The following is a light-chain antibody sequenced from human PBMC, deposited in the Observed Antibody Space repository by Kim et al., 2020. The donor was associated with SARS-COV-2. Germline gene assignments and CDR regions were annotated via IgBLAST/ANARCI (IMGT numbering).Light chain of an antibody. J-gene: IGKJ5*01. CDR2: LGS. V-gene: IGKV2-28*01. CDR3: MQAQQTPSS. Sequence: PASISSRSSLSLLHSNGYNYLDAYLQKPGQSPHILIYLGSNRTYGGPARFSSSSSGTDFTLKISRVEAEDVGVYYCMQAQQTPSSFGQGTRLEIK. CDR1: LSLLHSNGYNY.